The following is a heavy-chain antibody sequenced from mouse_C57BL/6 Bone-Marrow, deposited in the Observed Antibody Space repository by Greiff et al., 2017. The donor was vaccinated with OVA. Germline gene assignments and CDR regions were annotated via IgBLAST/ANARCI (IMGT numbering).Heavy chain of an antibody. J-gene: IGHJ2*01. D-gene: IGHD2-12*01. CDR1: GYTFTDYA. CDR2: ISTNYGDA. V-gene: IGHV1-67*01. CDR3: ATPAYYSDYYFDY. Sequence: VQLQESGPELVRPGVSVKISCKGSGYTFTDYAMHWVKQSHGKSLEWIGVISTNYGDASYNQKFKDKATMTVDKSSSTAYMELARLTSEDSTVYYCATPAYYSDYYFDYWGQGTTLTVSS.